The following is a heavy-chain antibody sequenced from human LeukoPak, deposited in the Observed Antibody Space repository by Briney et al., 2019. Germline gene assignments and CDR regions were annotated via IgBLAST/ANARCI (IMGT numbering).Heavy chain of an antibody. V-gene: IGHV3-23*01. CDR2: ISGSGCST. Sequence: GGSLRLPCAPSGFTFSSYAMSWVRQAPGKGLEWVSAISGSGCSTYYAVSVKGRFTISRDNSKITLYLQMNSLRAEDPAVYYCATTSCSGGSCYLRYYYYGMDVWGQGTTVTVSS. CDR1: GFTFSSYA. J-gene: IGHJ6*02. D-gene: IGHD2-15*01. CDR3: ATTSCSGGSCYLRYYYYGMDV.